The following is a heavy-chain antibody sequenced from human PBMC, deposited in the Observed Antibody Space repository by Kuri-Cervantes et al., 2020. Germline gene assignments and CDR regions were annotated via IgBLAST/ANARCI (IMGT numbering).Heavy chain of an antibody. V-gene: IGHV4-38-2*02. CDR1: GYSISSGYY. CDR2: IYHSGST. D-gene: IGHD1-26*01. J-gene: IGHJ6*02. Sequence: SETLSLTCTVSGYSISSGYYWGWIRQSPGKGLEWIGSIYHSGSTNYNPSLKSRVTISVDTSKNQFSLKLSSVTAADTAVYYCARGARHPTYGMDVWGQGTTVTVSS. CDR3: ARGARHPTYGMDV.